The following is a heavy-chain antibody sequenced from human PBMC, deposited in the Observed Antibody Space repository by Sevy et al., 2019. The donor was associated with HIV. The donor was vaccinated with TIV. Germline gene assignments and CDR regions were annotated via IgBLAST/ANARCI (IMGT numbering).Heavy chain of an antibody. J-gene: IGHJ6*02. CDR3: ARGILPLSYYYGMDV. CDR1: GGTFSSYA. D-gene: IGHD2-15*01. CDR2: IIPIFGTA. Sequence: ASVKVSCKASGGTFSSYAISWVRQAPGQGLEWMGGIIPIFGTANYAQKFQGRVTITADKSTSTAYMELSSLRSEDTAVYYCARGILPLSYYYGMDVWGQGTTVTVSS. V-gene: IGHV1-69*06.